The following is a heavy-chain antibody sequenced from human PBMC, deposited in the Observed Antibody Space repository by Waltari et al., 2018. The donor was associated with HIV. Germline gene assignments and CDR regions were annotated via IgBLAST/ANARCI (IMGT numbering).Heavy chain of an antibody. D-gene: IGHD3-10*01. CDR1: GFTLGHYA. V-gene: IGHV3-49*03. CDR3: ARGLGVLDY. CDR2: IRSKANGATT. Sequence: EMQLVQSGGGLVQPGRSLRLSCTASGFTLGHYAMSWLRQGPGRSLEWVGVIRSKANGATTEYAASVKGRFSISRDDSKSIVYLQMNSLKTEETAMYFCARGLGVLDYWGQGTLVTVSS. J-gene: IGHJ4*02.